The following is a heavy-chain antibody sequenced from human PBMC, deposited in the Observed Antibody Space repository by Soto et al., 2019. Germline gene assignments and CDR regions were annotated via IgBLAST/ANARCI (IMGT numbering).Heavy chain of an antibody. V-gene: IGHV3-30-3*01. Sequence: SLSLSCAASGFPFSSYAMHWVRQAPGKGLEWVAVISYDGSNKYYADSVKGRFTISRDNSKNTLYLQMNSLRAEDTAVYYCARDYREYSSSSLDYWGQGTLVTVSS. J-gene: IGHJ4*02. CDR1: GFPFSSYA. CDR3: ARDYREYSSSSLDY. D-gene: IGHD6-6*01. CDR2: ISYDGSNK.